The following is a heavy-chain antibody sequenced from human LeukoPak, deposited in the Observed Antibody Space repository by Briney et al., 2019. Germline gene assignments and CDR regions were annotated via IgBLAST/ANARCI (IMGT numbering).Heavy chain of an antibody. D-gene: IGHD6-19*01. CDR3: ATHGSGWYSDY. V-gene: IGHV3-23*01. J-gene: IGHJ4*02. CDR1: GFTFSSYA. CDR2: ISGSVGST. Sequence: GGSLRLSCAASGFTFSSYAMSWVRQAPGKGLEWVSAISGSVGSTYYADSVKGRFTISRDNSKNTLYLQLNSLSAADTAVYYCATHGSGWYSDYWGQGTLVTVSS.